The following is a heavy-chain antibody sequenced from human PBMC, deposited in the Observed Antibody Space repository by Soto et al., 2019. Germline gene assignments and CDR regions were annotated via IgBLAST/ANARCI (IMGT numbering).Heavy chain of an antibody. Sequence: GGSLRLSCAASGFTFDDYAMHWVRQAPGKGLEWVSGISWNSGSIGYADSVKGRFTISRDNAKNSLYLQMNSLRAEDTALYYCAKSYYDSSGSDPHFDYWGQGTQVTVSS. CDR3: AKSYYDSSGSDPHFDY. CDR2: ISWNSGSI. J-gene: IGHJ4*02. CDR1: GFTFDDYA. D-gene: IGHD3-22*01. V-gene: IGHV3-9*01.